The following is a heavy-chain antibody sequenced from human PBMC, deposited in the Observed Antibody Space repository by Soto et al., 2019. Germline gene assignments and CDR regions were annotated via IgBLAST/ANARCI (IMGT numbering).Heavy chain of an antibody. CDR3: AKDGSLMATPPEIDY. J-gene: IGHJ4*02. V-gene: IGHV3-9*01. CDR1: GFTFDDYA. CDR2: ISWNSGSI. Sequence: EVQLVESGGGLVQPGRSLRLSCAASGFTFDDYAMHWVRQAPGKGLEWVSGISWNSGSIGYADSVKGRFTISRDNAKNSLYLQMNSLRAEDTALYYCAKDGSLMATPPEIDYWGQGTLVTVSS. D-gene: IGHD5-12*01.